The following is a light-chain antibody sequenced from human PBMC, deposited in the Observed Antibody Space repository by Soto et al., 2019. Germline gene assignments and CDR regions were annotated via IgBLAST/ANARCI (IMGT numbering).Light chain of an antibody. V-gene: IGLV2-14*01. Sequence: QSVLSQPASVSGSPGQSITISCTGTSSDVGRYNYVSWYQQHPGRAPKLMIFEVSNRPSGVSNRFSGSKSGNTASLTISGLQAEDEADYYCSSYTSSTNVVFGGGTKLTVL. J-gene: IGLJ2*01. CDR1: SSDVGRYNY. CDR2: EVS. CDR3: SSYTSSTNVV.